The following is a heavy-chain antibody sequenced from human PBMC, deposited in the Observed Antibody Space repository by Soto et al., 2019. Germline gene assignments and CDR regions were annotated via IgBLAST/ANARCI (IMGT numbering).Heavy chain of an antibody. D-gene: IGHD6-6*01. CDR3: AHSRPPRLLDY. CDR1: GFSLSTSGVG. J-gene: IGHJ4*02. CDR2: IYWDDDK. Sequence: QITLKESGPTLVKPTQTLTLTCTFSGFSLSTSGVGVGWIRQPPGKALEWLALIYWDDDKRYSSSLNSRLTITKDTSKNQVVLTMTNMDPEDTATYYCAHSRPPRLLDYWGQGTLVTVSS. V-gene: IGHV2-5*02.